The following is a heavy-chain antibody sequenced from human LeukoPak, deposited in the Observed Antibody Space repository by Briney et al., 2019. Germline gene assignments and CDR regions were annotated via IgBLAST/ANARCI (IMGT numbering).Heavy chain of an antibody. D-gene: IGHD3-10*01. J-gene: IGHJ6*02. V-gene: IGHV1-2*02. CDR3: ARDRWFGELSSMDV. Sequence: ASVKVSCKASGYTFTGYYMHWVRQAPGQGLEWMGWINPNSGGTNYAQKFQGRVTMTRDTSISTAYMELSRLRSDDTAVYYRARDRWFGELSSMDVWGQGTTVTVSS. CDR1: GYTFTGYY. CDR2: INPNSGGT.